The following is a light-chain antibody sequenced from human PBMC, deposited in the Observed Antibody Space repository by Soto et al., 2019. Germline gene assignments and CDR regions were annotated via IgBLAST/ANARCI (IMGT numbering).Light chain of an antibody. CDR2: EVV. V-gene: IGLV2-8*01. Sequence: QSGLAQPPSASGSPGQSVSIYCTVTKSDICVHDCVAWYQHHQGKAPPLIIYEVVQRPSGVPDRFSGSKSGNTASLTVSGLQAADEADYFCKSYAGSNTYDFGSGTKVTVL. J-gene: IGLJ1*01. CDR3: KSYAGSNTYD. CDR1: KSDICVHDC.